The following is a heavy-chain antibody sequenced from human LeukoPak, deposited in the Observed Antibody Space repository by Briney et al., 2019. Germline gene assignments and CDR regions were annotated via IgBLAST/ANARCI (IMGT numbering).Heavy chain of an antibody. CDR2: IWYDGSNK. CDR1: GFTFSSYA. V-gene: IGHV3-33*08. D-gene: IGHD3-22*01. CDR3: ARDSRYYYDSSGYYVDAFDI. J-gene: IGHJ3*02. Sequence: GGSLRLSCAASGFTFSSYAMSWVRQAPGKGLEWVAVIWYDGSNKYYADSVKGRFTISRDNSKNTLYLQMNSLRAEDTAVYYCARDSRYYYDSSGYYVDAFDIWGQGTMVTVSS.